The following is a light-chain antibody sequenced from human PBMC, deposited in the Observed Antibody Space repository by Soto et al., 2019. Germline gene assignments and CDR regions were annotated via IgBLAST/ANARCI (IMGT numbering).Light chain of an antibody. J-gene: IGKJ1*01. CDR1: QSISSW. V-gene: IGKV1-5*01. CDR3: QQYNSYSGT. CDR2: DAS. Sequence: DIQMTQSPSTLSASVGDRVTITCRASQSISSWLAWYQQKPGKAPKLLIYDASSLESGVPSRFSGSGSGTEFTLTISSLQPDDCATYYFQQYNSYSGTCGQGTKVEIK.